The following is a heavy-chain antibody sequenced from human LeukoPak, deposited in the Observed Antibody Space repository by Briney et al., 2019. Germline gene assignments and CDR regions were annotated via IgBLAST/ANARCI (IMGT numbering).Heavy chain of an antibody. D-gene: IGHD2-21*02. J-gene: IGHJ3*02. CDR2: IFHSGDT. CDR1: GDSISNNNW. V-gene: IGHV4-4*02. Sequence: NASETLSLTCAVSGDSISNNNWWSWVRQPPGQGLEWIGEIFHSGDTNYKPSLKSRVTISVDKSKNQFSLKLSSVTAADTAVYYCAGAHCGGDCYSGRAFDIWGQGTMVTVSS. CDR3: AGAHCGGDCYSGRAFDI.